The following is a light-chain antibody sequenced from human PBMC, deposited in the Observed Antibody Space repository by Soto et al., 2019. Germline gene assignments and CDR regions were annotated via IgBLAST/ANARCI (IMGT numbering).Light chain of an antibody. CDR3: AAWDDSLNALV. V-gene: IGLV1-44*01. J-gene: IGLJ2*01. CDR2: SNN. Sequence: QPVLTQPPSASGTPGLRITISCSGSSSNIGANPVSWYQQLPGTAPKLLIYSNNQWPLGVPDRFSGSKSGTSASLAISGLQSEDEADYYCAAWDDSLNALVFGGGTKVTVL. CDR1: SSNIGANP.